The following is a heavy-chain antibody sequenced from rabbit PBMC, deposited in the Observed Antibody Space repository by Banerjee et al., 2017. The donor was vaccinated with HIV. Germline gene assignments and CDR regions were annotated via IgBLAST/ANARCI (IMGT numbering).Heavy chain of an antibody. D-gene: IGHD8-1*01. CDR1: GFSLSSYY. V-gene: IGHV1S47*01. CDR3: ARDGAGGSYFAL. J-gene: IGHJ4*01. Sequence: QEQLVESGGGLVHPGGSLTLTCTASGFSLSSYYMNWVRQAPGKGLEWIGYIDPVFGITYYANWVNGRFSISRENAQNTVFLQMTSLTAADTATYFCARDGAGGSYFALWGPGTLVTVS. CDR2: IDPVFGIT.